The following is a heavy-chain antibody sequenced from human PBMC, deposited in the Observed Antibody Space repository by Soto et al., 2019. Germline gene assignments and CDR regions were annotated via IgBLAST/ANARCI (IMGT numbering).Heavy chain of an antibody. V-gene: IGHV3-7*01. D-gene: IGHD1-7*01. CDR2: INQDGSAT. Sequence: EVQLEESGGGLVQPGGSLRLSCVASGFSFSSHWLSWVRQAPGKGLEWVANINQDGSATSYVDSVKVRFIVSRDNSKVSLYLQMNSLRAEDTAVFYCARASRGGNTGYALDYWGQGALVTVSS. CDR1: GFSFSSHW. CDR3: ARASRGGNTGYALDY. J-gene: IGHJ4*02.